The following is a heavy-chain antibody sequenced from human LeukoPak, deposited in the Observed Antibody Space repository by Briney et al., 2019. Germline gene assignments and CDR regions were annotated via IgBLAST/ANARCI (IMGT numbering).Heavy chain of an antibody. V-gene: IGHV1-2*06. CDR3: ARDLSSTSNWEFDY. J-gene: IGHJ4*02. Sequence: ASVKVSCKTSGYSFAGYFIHWVRQAPGQGLQWMGRINPNSGGTEYEQSFQSRVTMTRGTSISTAYVEVSTLISDDTAVYYCARDLSSTSNWEFDYWGQGTLVTVSS. CDR1: GYSFAGYF. D-gene: IGHD1-26*01. CDR2: INPNSGGT.